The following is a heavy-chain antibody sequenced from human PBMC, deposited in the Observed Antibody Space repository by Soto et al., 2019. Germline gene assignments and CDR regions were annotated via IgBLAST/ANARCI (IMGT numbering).Heavy chain of an antibody. J-gene: IGHJ1*01. V-gene: IGHV3-30*18. Sequence: QVQLVESGGGVVQPGRSLRLSCAASGFTFSSYGMHWVRQAPGEGLEWVAVISYDGSNKYYADSVTGRFTISRDNSKNTLYLQMNSLRAEATAVYYCAKEADIVVVPAAMGEYFQHWGQGTLVTVSS. CDR2: ISYDGSNK. CDR1: GFTFSSYG. D-gene: IGHD2-2*01. CDR3: AKEADIVVVPAAMGEYFQH.